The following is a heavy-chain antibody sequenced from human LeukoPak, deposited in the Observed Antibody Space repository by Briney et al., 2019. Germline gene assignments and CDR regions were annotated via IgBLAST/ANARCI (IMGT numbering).Heavy chain of an antibody. CDR2: ISSSSSYI. V-gene: IGHV3-21*01. Sequence: PGGSLRLSCAASGFTFSSYSMNWVRQAPGKGLEWVSSISSSSSYIYYADSVKGRFTISRDNAKNSLYLQMNSLRAEDTAVYYCARYSSSWYFIDYWGQGTLVTASS. D-gene: IGHD6-13*01. CDR1: GFTFSSYS. J-gene: IGHJ4*02. CDR3: ARYSSSWYFIDY.